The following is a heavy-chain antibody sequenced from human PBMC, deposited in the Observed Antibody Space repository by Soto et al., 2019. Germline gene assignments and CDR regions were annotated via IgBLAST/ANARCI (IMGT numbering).Heavy chain of an antibody. CDR3: ARVSAVSAEYYFDY. Sequence: QVQLRESGPGLMRPSQTLSLTCTVSGASVTSTGYYWTWIRQSPGKGLEWLGYILHNGNADYSPSIETRLSISRDSSKNQFSLKVNSVSAADTAIYFCARVSAVSAEYYFDYWGQGALVTVSS. V-gene: IGHV4-30-4*01. J-gene: IGHJ4*02. CDR1: GASVTSTGYY. D-gene: IGHD6-19*01. CDR2: ILHNGNA.